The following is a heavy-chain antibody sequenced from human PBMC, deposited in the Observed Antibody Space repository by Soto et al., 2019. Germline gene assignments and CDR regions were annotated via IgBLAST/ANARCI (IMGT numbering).Heavy chain of an antibody. CDR3: ARDLLPRYYDSSGYPVPHY. D-gene: IGHD3-22*01. V-gene: IGHV3-11*06. CDR2: ISSSSSYT. CDR1: GFTFSDYY. J-gene: IGHJ4*02. Sequence: GGSLRLSCAASGFTFSDYYMSWIRQAPGKGLEWVSHISSSSSYTNYADSVKGRFTISRDNAKNSLYLQMNSLRAEDTAVYYCARDLLPRYYDSSGYPVPHYWGQGTLVTVSS.